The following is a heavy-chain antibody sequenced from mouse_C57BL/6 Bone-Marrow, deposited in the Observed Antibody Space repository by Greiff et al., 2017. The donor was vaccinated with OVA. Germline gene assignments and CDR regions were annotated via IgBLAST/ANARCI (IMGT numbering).Heavy chain of an antibody. V-gene: IGHV6-3*01. D-gene: IGHD2-4*01. Sequence: EVKLVESGGGLVQPGGSMKLSCVASGFTFSNYWMNWVRQSPEKGLEWVAQIRLKSDNYATHYAESVKGRFTISRDDSKSSVYLQMNNLRAEDTGIYYCTYDYDEGYAMDYWGQGTTLTVSS. CDR3: TYDYDEGYAMDY. J-gene: IGHJ2*01. CDR1: GFTFSNYW. CDR2: IRLKSDNYAT.